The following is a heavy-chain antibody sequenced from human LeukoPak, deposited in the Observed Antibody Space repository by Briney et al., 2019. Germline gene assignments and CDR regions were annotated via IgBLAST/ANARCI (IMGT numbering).Heavy chain of an antibody. CDR3: ARQNGAGYYYYFDS. V-gene: IGHV3-48*01. Sequence: PGGSLRLSCAASGFTFSSYSMNWVRQAPGKGLEWVSYISSSSTSMYYADSVKGRFTISRDNARNSLYLQMNSLRAEDTAVYYCARQNGAGYYYYFDSWGQGTLVTVCS. D-gene: IGHD3-22*01. J-gene: IGHJ4*02. CDR2: ISSSSTSM. CDR1: GFTFSSYS.